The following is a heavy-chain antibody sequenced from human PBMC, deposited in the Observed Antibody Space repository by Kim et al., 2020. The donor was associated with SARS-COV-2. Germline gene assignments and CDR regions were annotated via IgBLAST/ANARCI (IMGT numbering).Heavy chain of an antibody. D-gene: IGHD7-27*01. V-gene: IGHV1-2*02. CDR3: ATEYGDLAH. CDR1: GYTFTGSH. CDR2: INPSSAVT. J-gene: IGHJ5*02. Sequence: ASVKVSCKADGYTFTGSHLHWLRQAPGQGLEWMAWINPSSAVTTYAQDFQGRVTVTRDTSISTSYMELARLKSDDTAVYYCATEYGDLAHWGQGTLVSVSS.